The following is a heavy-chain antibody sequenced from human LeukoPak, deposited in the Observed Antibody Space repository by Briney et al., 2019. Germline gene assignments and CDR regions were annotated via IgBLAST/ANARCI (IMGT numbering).Heavy chain of an antibody. CDR2: ISGSGTDT. CDR1: GFTFSSYA. J-gene: IGHJ4*02. D-gene: IGHD2-15*01. V-gene: IGHV3-23*01. CDR3: AKGGGSSCFSPSDY. Sequence: GGSLRLSCGGSGFTFSSYAMSWVRQAPGKGLEWVSAISGSGTDTFYANSVKGRFTISRDNPKNTLYLQMNSLRAEDTAVYYCAKGGGSSCFSPSDYWGQGTLVTVSS.